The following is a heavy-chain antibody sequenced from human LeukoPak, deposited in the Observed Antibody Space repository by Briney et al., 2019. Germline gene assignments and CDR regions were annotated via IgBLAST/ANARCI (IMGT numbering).Heavy chain of an antibody. CDR1: GGTFSSYA. V-gene: IGHV1-69*13. CDR3: ARGVAYYDSSGYFRGDDAFDI. D-gene: IGHD3-22*01. J-gene: IGHJ3*02. Sequence: SVKVSCKASGGTFSSYAISWVRQAPGQGVERMGGIIPIFGTANYAQKFQGRVTITADESTSTAYMELSSLRSEDTAVYYCARGVAYYDSSGYFRGDDAFDIWGQGTMVTVSS. CDR2: IIPIFGTA.